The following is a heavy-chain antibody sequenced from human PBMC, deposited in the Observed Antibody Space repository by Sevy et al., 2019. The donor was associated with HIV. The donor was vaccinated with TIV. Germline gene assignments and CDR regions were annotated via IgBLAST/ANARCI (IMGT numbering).Heavy chain of an antibody. CDR2: ISYDGSNK. CDR3: ARDHSSSGYSFDY. CDR1: GFTFISYA. J-gene: IGHJ4*02. V-gene: IGHV3-30-3*01. Sequence: GGSLRLSCAASGFTFISYAMHWVRQAPGKGLEWVAVISYDGSNKYYADSAKGRFNISRDNSKNTLYLQMNSLRAEDTALYYCARDHSSSGYSFDYWGQGTLVTVSS. D-gene: IGHD6-19*01.